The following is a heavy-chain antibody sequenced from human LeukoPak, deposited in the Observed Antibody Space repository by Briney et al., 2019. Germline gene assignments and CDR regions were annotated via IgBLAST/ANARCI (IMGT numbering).Heavy chain of an antibody. D-gene: IGHD3-22*01. CDR1: GGTFSSYA. J-gene: IGHJ5*02. CDR3: ARGSPAYYYDSSGYYFGVGGFDP. CDR2: IIPIFGTA. V-gene: IGHV1-69*13. Sequence: SVKVSCKASGGTFSSYAISWVRQAPGQGLEWMGGIIPIFGTANYAQKFQGRVTITADESTSTAYMELSSLRSEDTAVYYCARGSPAYYYDSSGYYFGVGGFDPWGQGTLVTVSS.